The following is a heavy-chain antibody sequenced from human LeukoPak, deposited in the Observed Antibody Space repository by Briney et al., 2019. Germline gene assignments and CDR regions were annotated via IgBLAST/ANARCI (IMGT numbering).Heavy chain of an antibody. CDR2: ISTYNGNT. V-gene: IGHV1-18*01. J-gene: IGHJ4*02. Sequence: GASVTVSCTTSGYTFTCYGFNWVRQAPGQGLEWMGWISTYNGNTNFAQKLQGRVTMTTDTSTSTAYMELRSLRSDDTAVYYCARDRGYCTNAVCPADYWGQGTLVTVSS. CDR1: GYTFTCYG. D-gene: IGHD2-8*01. CDR3: ARDRGYCTNAVCPADY.